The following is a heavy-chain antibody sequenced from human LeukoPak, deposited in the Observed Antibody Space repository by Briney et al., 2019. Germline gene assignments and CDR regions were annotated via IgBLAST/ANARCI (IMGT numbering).Heavy chain of an antibody. Sequence: ASVKVSCKASGYTFTGYYMHWVRQAPGQGLEWMGWINPNSGGTNYAQKFQGRVTMTRDTCISTAYMELSRLRSDDTAVYYCARGLIGYCSGGSCYVLNAFDIWGQGTMVTVSS. CDR3: ARGLIGYCSGGSCYVLNAFDI. CDR2: INPNSGGT. V-gene: IGHV1-2*02. J-gene: IGHJ3*02. CDR1: GYTFTGYY. D-gene: IGHD2-15*01.